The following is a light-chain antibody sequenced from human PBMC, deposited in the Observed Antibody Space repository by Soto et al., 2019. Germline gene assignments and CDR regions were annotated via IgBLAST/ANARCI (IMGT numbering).Light chain of an antibody. CDR1: QSLSGN. CDR3: QQYSKCPPWT. V-gene: IGKV3-15*01. CDR2: RAS. Sequence: EIVMTQSPATLAGSPGETVTLSCRASQSLSGNLAWYQQKPGQAPRLLIFRASTRATGVPARFSGRGSGTEFTLTISGLQSEDFAVYYCQQYSKCPPWTFGPGTKVEIK. J-gene: IGKJ1*01.